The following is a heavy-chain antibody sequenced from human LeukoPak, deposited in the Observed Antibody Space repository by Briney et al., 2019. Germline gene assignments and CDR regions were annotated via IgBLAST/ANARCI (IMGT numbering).Heavy chain of an antibody. Sequence: PGGSLRLSCAASGFTFSDHNMNWIRQAPGKGLEWVSHISSSGNIIYYVDSVKGRFTISRDNAKNSLYLQMNSLRAEDTAVYYCARAMFGGVIGKFDYWGQGSLVTVSS. D-gene: IGHD3-16*02. V-gene: IGHV3-11*01. CDR2: ISSSGNII. CDR1: GFTFSDHN. CDR3: ARAMFGGVIGKFDY. J-gene: IGHJ4*02.